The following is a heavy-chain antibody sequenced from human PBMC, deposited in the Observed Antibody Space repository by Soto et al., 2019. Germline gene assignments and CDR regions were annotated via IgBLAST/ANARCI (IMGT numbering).Heavy chain of an antibody. CDR3: ARVIVKGIAAAGEYYYYGMDV. J-gene: IGHJ6*02. D-gene: IGHD6-13*01. CDR1: GDSVSSNSAA. Sequence: LTCAISGDSVSSNSAAWNWIRQSPSRGLEWLGRAYYRSKWYNDYAVSVKSRITINPDTSKNQFSLQLNSVTPEDTAVYYCARVIVKGIAAAGEYYYYGMDVWGQGTTVTVSS. V-gene: IGHV6-1*01. CDR2: AYYRSKWYN.